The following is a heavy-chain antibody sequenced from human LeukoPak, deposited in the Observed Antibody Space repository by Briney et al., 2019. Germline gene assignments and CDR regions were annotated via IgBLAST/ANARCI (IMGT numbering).Heavy chain of an antibody. D-gene: IGHD3-22*01. CDR1: GYIFTSYY. J-gene: IGHJ4*02. Sequence: ASVKVSCKASGYIFTSYYMHWLQQAPGQGLEWVGLINPTGGSTTYAQNFQGRVTMTRDTSTTTVYMEVSSLRSEDTAVYYCARAGYDSSGYYSYWGQGTLVTVSS. CDR2: INPTGGST. CDR3: ARAGYDSSGYYSY. V-gene: IGHV1-46*01.